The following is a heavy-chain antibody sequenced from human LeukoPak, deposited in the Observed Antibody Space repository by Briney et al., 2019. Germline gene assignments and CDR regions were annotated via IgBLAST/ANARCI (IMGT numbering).Heavy chain of an antibody. V-gene: IGHV3-23*01. CDR1: GFTFSSYG. CDR3: AKSDIWFGELLYPPNAFDI. J-gene: IGHJ3*02. D-gene: IGHD3-10*01. Sequence: PGGSLSLSCAASGFTFSSYGMSWVRQAPGKGLEWVSAISGSGGSTYYADSVKGRFTISRDNSKNTLYPQMNSLRAEDTAVYYCAKSDIWFGELLYPPNAFDIWGQGTMVTVSS. CDR2: ISGSGGST.